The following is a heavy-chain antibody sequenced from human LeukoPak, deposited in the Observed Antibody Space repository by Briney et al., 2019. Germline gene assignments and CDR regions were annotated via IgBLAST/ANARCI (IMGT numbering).Heavy chain of an antibody. J-gene: IGHJ4*02. CDR3: ARHRTGFSSGWYDY. CDR1: GYSFTSYW. V-gene: IGHV5-10-1*01. D-gene: IGHD6-19*01. CDR2: IDPSDSYT. Sequence: GESLKISCKGSGYSFTSYWITWVRQVPGKGLEWMGNIDPSDSYTNYSPSFQGHVTISADKSISTAYLQRSSLKASDTAIYYCARHRTGFSSGWYDYWGQGTLVTVSA.